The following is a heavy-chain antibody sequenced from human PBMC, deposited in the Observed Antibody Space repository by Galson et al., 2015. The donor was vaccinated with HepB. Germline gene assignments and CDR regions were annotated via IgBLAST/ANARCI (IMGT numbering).Heavy chain of an antibody. Sequence: SLRLSCAASGFTFSDFSMSWIRQTPGKGLEWVSTIRHTGSNTYFADSVKGRFTISRDNSKNTLYLQVNSLRAEDTAVYYCVKNSGISWRGYFDYWGQGILVTVSS. V-gene: IGHV3-23*01. J-gene: IGHJ4*02. D-gene: IGHD6-13*01. CDR1: GFTFSDFS. CDR3: VKNSGISWRGYFDY. CDR2: IRHTGSNT.